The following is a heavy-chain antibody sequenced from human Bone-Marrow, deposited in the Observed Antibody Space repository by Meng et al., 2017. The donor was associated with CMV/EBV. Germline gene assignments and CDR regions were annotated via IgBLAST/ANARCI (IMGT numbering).Heavy chain of an antibody. Sequence: GGSLRLSCAASGFTFSSYSMNWVRQAPGKGPEWVSSISSSSSYIYYADSVKGRFTISRDNAKNSLYLQWNSLRAEDTAGYYCATYHGHKGDLDYWGQGTLVTVSS. CDR1: GFTFSSYS. D-gene: IGHD5-24*01. V-gene: IGHV3-21*01. CDR3: ATYHGHKGDLDY. CDR2: ISSSSSYI. J-gene: IGHJ4*02.